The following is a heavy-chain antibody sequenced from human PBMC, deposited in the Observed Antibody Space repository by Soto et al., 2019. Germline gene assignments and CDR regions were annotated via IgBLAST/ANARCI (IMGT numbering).Heavy chain of an antibody. V-gene: IGHV5-10-1*03. CDR3: ARRPPRYSSSRKAFDI. Sequence: EVQLVQSGAEVKKPGESLRISCKGSGYSFTSYWISWVRQMPGKGLEWMGRIDPSDSYTNYSPSFQGHVTISADKSISTAYLQWSSLKASDTAMYYCARRPPRYSSSRKAFDIWGQGTMVTVSS. D-gene: IGHD6-13*01. J-gene: IGHJ3*02. CDR2: IDPSDSYT. CDR1: GYSFTSYW.